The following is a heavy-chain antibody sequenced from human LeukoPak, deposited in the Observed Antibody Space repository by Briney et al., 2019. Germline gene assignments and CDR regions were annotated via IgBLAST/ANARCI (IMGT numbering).Heavy chain of an antibody. CDR1: GGSISTGGYY. J-gene: IGHJ4*02. CDR2: IYYSGST. D-gene: IGHD3-22*01. Sequence: SQTLSLTCTVSGGSISTGGYYWSWIRQHPGKGLEWIGNIYYSGSTNYNPSLKSRVTISVDTSKNQFSLKLSSVTAADTAVYYCASYSYYYDSSGYFDYWGQGTLVTVYS. V-gene: IGHV4-31*03. CDR3: ASYSYYYDSSGYFDY.